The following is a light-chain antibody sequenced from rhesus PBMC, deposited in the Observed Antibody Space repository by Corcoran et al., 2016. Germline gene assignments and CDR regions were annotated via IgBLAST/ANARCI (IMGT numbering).Light chain of an antibody. V-gene: IGKV3-24*04. Sequence: ETVVTQSPATLSLSPGERATLSCRASQSVGSYLAWYQQKPGQAPRRLLYGASRRATGIPDRFSGRWSGTDVTLTISSLEPEDVGVYYCQQSSNLWTFGQGAKVEIK. CDR2: GAS. CDR3: QQSSNLWT. J-gene: IGKJ1*01. CDR1: QSVGSY.